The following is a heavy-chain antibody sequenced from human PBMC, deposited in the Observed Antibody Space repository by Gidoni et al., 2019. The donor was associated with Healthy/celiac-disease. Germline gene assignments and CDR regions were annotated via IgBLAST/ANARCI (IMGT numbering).Heavy chain of an antibody. CDR1: GGSFSGYY. V-gene: IGHV4-34*01. CDR3: ARKDYVWGSYRYKTQTYFDY. D-gene: IGHD3-16*02. Sequence: QVQLQQWGAGLLKPSETLSLTCAVYGGSFSGYYWSWIRQPPGKGLEWIGEINHSGSTNYNPSLKRRVTISVDTSKNQFSLKLSSVTAADTAVYYCARKDYVWGSYRYKTQTYFDYWGQGTLVTVSS. J-gene: IGHJ4*02. CDR2: INHSGST.